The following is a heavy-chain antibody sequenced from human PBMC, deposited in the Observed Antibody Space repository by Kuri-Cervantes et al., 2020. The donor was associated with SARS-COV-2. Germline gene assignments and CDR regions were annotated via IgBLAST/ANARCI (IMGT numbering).Heavy chain of an antibody. CDR2: IYYSGST. J-gene: IGHJ5*02. Sequence: ESLKISCTVSGGSISSYYWSWIRQPPGKGLEWIGYIYYSGSTNYNPSLKSRVTISVDTSKNQFSLKLSSVTVADTAVYYCARELGLTTVNWFDPWGQGTLVTVSS. D-gene: IGHD4-17*01. CDR1: GGSISSYY. V-gene: IGHV4-59*01. CDR3: ARELGLTTVNWFDP.